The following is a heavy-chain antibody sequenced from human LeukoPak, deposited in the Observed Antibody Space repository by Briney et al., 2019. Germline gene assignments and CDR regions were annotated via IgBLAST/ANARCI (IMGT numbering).Heavy chain of an antibody. Sequence: SGRSLRLSCAASGFNFDDYAMHWVRQAPGRGLEWVSGINWKTGNGIYADSVKGRFTISRDNAKNSLYLQMSSLRAEDTALYYCTRRAARWQFDLWGRGTLLTVSS. D-gene: IGHD5-24*01. CDR2: INWKTGNG. J-gene: IGHJ2*01. CDR3: TRRAARWQFDL. V-gene: IGHV3-9*01. CDR1: GFNFDDYA.